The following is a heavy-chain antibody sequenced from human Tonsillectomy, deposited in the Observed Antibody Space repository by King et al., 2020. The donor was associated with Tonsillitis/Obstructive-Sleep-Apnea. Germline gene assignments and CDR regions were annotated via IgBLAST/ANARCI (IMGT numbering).Heavy chain of an antibody. CDR3: ARGLATMIAY. D-gene: IGHD3-22*01. J-gene: IGHJ1*01. CDR2: IYYSGST. Sequence: QLQESGPGLVKPSETLSLTCTVSGGSISSYYWSWIRQPPGKGLEWIGYIYYSGSTNYNPSLKSRVTISVDTSKNQFSLKLSSVTAADTAVYYCARGLATMIAYWGQGTLVTVS. V-gene: IGHV4-59*01. CDR1: GGSISSYY.